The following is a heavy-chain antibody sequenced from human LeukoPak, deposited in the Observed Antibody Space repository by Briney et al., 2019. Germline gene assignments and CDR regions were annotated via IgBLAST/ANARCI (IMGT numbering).Heavy chain of an antibody. V-gene: IGHV4-59*12. Sequence: PSESLSPTGTFPVRSIRSYYWGWFRQPPGKGLGWIGYIYYSGSTNYNPSLKSRVTISVDTSKKQFSPKLSSVTAADTAVYYCARDPRSGGSCYFDYWGQGTLVTVSS. J-gene: IGHJ4*02. CDR3: ARDPRSGGSCYFDY. D-gene: IGHD2-15*01. CDR1: VRSIRSYY. CDR2: IYYSGST.